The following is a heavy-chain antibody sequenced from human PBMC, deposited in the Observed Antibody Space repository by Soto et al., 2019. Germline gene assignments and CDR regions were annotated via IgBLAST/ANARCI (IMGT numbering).Heavy chain of an antibody. D-gene: IGHD3-3*01. CDR2: INPIGGST. J-gene: IGHJ4*02. V-gene: IGHV1-46*01. Sequence: QVQLVQSGAEVKKPGASVKVSCKASGYTFTSYYMHWVRQAPGQGLEWMGKINPIGGSTSYAQKFQGRVTMTRDTSTSTVYMELSSLRSEDTAVYYCARSIAITIFGVVTPGYWGQGTLVTVSS. CDR1: GYTFTSYY. CDR3: ARSIAITIFGVVTPGY.